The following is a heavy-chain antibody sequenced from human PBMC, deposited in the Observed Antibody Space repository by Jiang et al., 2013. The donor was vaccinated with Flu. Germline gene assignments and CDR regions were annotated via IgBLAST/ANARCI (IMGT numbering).Heavy chain of an antibody. V-gene: IGHV4-31*03. J-gene: IGHJ6*02. CDR1: GGSIRSGGYY. CDR3: AREESIMVRGVNGMDV. D-gene: IGHD3-10*01. CDR2: IFLQWDY. Sequence: GLVKPSQTLSLTCSVSGGSIRSGGYYWSWIRQNPGKGLEWIGYIFLQWDYLLQPSPQSRVTISVDTSKNQFSLTLSAVTAADTAVYYCAREESIMVRGVNGMDVWGQGTTVTVSS.